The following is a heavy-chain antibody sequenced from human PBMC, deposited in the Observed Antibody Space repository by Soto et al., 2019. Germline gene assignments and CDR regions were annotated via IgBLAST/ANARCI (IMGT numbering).Heavy chain of an antibody. J-gene: IGHJ6*02. CDR2: ISYDGSNK. Sequence: PVGSLRLSCAASGFTFSSYVMHWVRQAPGKGLEWVAVISYDGSNKYYADSVKGRFTISRDNSKNTLYLQMNSLRADDTAVFYCARDQSDYYYGLDVWGQGTTVTVSS. CDR1: GFTFSSYV. CDR3: ARDQSDYYYGLDV. V-gene: IGHV3-30*04.